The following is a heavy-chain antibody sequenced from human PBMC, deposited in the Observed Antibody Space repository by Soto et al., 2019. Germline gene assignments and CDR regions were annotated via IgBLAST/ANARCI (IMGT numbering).Heavy chain of an antibody. V-gene: IGHV1-3*01. CDR2: INAGNGNT. CDR3: AGARAYRSGGSCYYYFDY. Sequence: ASVKVSCKASGYTFTSYAMHLVRQAPGQRLEWMGWINAGNGNTKYSQKFQGRVTITRDTSASTAYMELSSLRSEDTAVYYCAGARAYRSGGSCYYYFDYWGQGTLVTVSS. D-gene: IGHD2-15*01. J-gene: IGHJ4*02. CDR1: GYTFTSYA.